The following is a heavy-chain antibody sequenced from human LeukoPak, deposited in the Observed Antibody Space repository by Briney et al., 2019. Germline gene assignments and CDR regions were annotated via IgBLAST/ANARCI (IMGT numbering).Heavy chain of an antibody. CDR3: AKETRGSYSDY. V-gene: IGHV3-30*02. CDR2: DGTSK. D-gene: IGHD1-26*01. CDR1: GFTFKNYA. Sequence: PGGSLRLSCAASGFTFKNYAMSWVRQAPGKGLEWVAFDGTSKYYADSVKGRFTISRDNSKNTVYLQTNSLRAEDTAVYYCAKETRGSYSDYWGQGTLVTVSS. J-gene: IGHJ4*02.